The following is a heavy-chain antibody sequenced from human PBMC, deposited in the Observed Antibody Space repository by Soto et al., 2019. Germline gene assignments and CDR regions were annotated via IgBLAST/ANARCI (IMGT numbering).Heavy chain of an antibody. Sequence: QVQLQESGPGLVKPSETLSLTCTVSGDSVSSSDYYWSWIRQPPGKGLEWIAFIYKAGSTNYSPPLKSRATVSGEPSKNQLSLKLTPVAAAGTAVYFWARGPTSGVGGGDSWGQGTLVTVSS. D-gene: IGHD3-16*01. CDR3: ARGPTSGVGGGDS. V-gene: IGHV4-61*08. J-gene: IGHJ4*02. CDR1: GDSVSSSDYY. CDR2: IYKAGST.